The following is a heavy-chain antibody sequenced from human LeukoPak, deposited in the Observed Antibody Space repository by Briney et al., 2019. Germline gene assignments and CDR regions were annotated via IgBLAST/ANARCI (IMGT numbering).Heavy chain of an antibody. J-gene: IGHJ4*02. CDR2: VSSSGENT. CDR1: DFTFSSSG. Sequence: GGSLRLSCAASDFTFSSSGMTWVRQAPGKGLEWVSTVSSSGENTYYADSVKGRFTISRDNSKNTLYLQMNSLRAEDTAVYYCAKGAYYDLWGQGTLVTVSS. D-gene: IGHD3-22*01. V-gene: IGHV3-23*01. CDR3: AKGAYYDL.